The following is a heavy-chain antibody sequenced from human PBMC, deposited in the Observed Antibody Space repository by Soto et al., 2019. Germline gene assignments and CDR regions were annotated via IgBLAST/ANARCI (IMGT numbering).Heavy chain of an antibody. CDR2: INPKSGGT. CDR1: GYTFTDYY. Sequence: ASVKVCCKASGYTFTDYYIHWVRQAPGQGLEWMGWINPKSGGTNYALKFQGRVTMSRGTSMSTAYMELRRLKSDDTAVYYCARGLGGYRGNWGQGTLVTVSS. V-gene: IGHV1-2*02. D-gene: IGHD5-12*01. CDR3: ARGLGGYRGN. J-gene: IGHJ4*02.